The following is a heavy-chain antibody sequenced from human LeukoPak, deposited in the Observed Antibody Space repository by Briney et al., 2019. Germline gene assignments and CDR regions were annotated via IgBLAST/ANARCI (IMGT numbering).Heavy chain of an antibody. V-gene: IGHV4-59*01. J-gene: IGHJ4*02. CDR3: ARVRKAFDY. CDR2: IYYSGST. CDR1: GGSISSYY. Sequence: SETLSLTCTVSGGSISSYYWSWIRQPPGKGLEWIGYIYYSGSTNYNPSLKSRVTISVDTSKNQSSLKLSSVTAADTAVYYCARVRKAFDYWGQGTLVTVSS.